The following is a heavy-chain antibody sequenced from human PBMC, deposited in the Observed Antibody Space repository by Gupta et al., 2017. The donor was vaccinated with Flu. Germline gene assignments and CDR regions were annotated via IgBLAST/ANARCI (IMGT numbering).Heavy chain of an antibody. J-gene: IGHJ4*02. CDR1: GYTFTGYY. V-gene: IGHV1-2*06. CDR2: INPKSGDT. D-gene: IGHD6-13*01. Sequence: ASGYTFTGYYIHWVRQAPGQGLEWMGRINPKSGDTNYAQKFQGRVSMTRDTSVSTAYMELSRLRSDDTAVYYCARAPGIAAPASAYWGQGSLVTVSS. CDR3: ARAPGIAAPASAY.